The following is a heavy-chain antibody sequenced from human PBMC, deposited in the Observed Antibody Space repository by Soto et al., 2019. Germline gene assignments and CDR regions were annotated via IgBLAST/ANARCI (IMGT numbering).Heavy chain of an antibody. CDR2: IYYSGST. D-gene: IGHD3-22*01. CDR3: AGFPYYYDSSGYYFGSGLNAFDI. V-gene: IGHV4-59*01. CDR1: GGSISSYY. J-gene: IGHJ3*02. Sequence: SETLSLTCTVSGGSISSYYWIWIRQPPGKGLEWIGYIYYSGSTNYNPSLKSRVTISVDTSKNQFSLKLSSVTAADTAVYYCAGFPYYYDSSGYYFGSGLNAFDIWGQGTMVTVSS.